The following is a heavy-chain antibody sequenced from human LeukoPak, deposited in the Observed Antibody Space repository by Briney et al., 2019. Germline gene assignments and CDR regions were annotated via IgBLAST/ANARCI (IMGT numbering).Heavy chain of an antibody. J-gene: IGHJ4*02. Sequence: ASVKVSCKASGGTFSSYAISWVRQAPGQGLEWMGWISGYDGNRNYAQRFQDRVIMTTDASTNTAYMELRSLTSDDTAIYYCARCDYIWGNYRHRPILYFDLWGQGTLVTVSS. CDR3: ARCDYIWGNYRHRPILYFDL. CDR1: GGTFSSYA. V-gene: IGHV1-18*01. D-gene: IGHD3-16*02. CDR2: ISGYDGNR.